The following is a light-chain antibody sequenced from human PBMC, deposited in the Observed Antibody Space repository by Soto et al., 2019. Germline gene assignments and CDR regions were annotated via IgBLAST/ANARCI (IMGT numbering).Light chain of an antibody. CDR2: DVT. CDR3: SSYTSSSTWV. J-gene: IGLJ3*02. CDR1: SSDIGGYYS. V-gene: IGLV2-14*01. Sequence: QSALTQPASVSGSPGQSITISCTGTSSDIGGYYSVSWYQQHPGKAPKLMIYDVTNRPSGVSNRFSGSKSGNTASLTISGLQAEDEADYYCSSYTSSSTWVFGGGTQLTVL.